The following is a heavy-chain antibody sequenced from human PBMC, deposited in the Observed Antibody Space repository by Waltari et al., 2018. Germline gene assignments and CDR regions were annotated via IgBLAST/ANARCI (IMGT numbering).Heavy chain of an antibody. CDR1: GYSISSGYY. Sequence: QVQLQESGPGLVKPSETLSLTCAVSGYSISSGYYWGWIRQPPGEGLEGIGSIYLGGSTSSTPSPKSRGTISVDTAKNQFSLELSSVTAADTAVYYCARDGGYSSSWYSPNWFDPWGQGTLVTVSS. CDR2: IYLGGST. CDR3: ARDGGYSSSWYSPNWFDP. V-gene: IGHV4-38-2*02. D-gene: IGHD6-13*01. J-gene: IGHJ5*02.